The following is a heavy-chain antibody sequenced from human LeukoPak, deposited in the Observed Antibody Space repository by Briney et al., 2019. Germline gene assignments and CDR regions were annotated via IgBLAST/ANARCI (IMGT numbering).Heavy chain of an antibody. D-gene: IGHD3-9*01. CDR2: IYSGGST. CDR3: ARRPFRDILTGYYRHTYYYYYMDV. Sequence: GGSLRLSCAASGFTVRSNYMSWVRQAPGKGLEWVSIIYSGGSTYYADSVKGRFTISRDNSKNTLFLQMNSLRAEDTAVYYCARRPFRDILTGYYRHTYYYYYMDVWGKGTTVTISS. J-gene: IGHJ6*03. CDR1: GFTVRSNY. V-gene: IGHV3-53*01.